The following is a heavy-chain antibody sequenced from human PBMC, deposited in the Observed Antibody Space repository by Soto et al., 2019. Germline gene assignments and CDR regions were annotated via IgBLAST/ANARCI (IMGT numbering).Heavy chain of an antibody. Sequence: SETLSLTCAVSGGSISSSNWWSWVRQPPGKGLEWIGEIYHSGSTNYNPSLKSRVTISVDKSKNQFSLKLSSVTAADTAVYYCTREYYYYYYGMDVWGQGTTVTVSS. J-gene: IGHJ6*02. V-gene: IGHV4-4*02. CDR3: TREYYYYYYGMDV. CDR2: IYHSGST. CDR1: GGSISSSNW.